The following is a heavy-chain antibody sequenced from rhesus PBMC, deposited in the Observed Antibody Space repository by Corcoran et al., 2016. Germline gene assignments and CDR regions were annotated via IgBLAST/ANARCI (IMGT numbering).Heavy chain of an antibody. Sequence: EVKLVDSGGGLAKLGGPFRPPCLAPGITSGSHAFPLVRPAPGMGLGWASVTTGGGTTYYADSVKGRFTISRNNSKDTFFLEMNSLRGEDTAVYYCAKEGYSSYFRYGLDSWGQGVVVTVSS. CDR2: TTGGGTT. J-gene: IGHJ6*01. CDR3: AKEGYSSYFRYGLDS. D-gene: IGHD6-13*01. V-gene: IGHV3-103*01. CDR1: GITSGSHA.